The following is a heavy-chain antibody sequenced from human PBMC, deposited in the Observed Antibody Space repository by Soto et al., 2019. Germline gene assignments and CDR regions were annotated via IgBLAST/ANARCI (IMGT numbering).Heavy chain of an antibody. D-gene: IGHD6-6*01. CDR3: ACGDESIAARGTNYYYYYGMDV. V-gene: IGHV4-34*01. Sequence: QVQLQQWGAGLLKPSETLSLTCAVYGGSFSGYYWSWIRQPPGKGLEWIGEINHSGSTNYNPSLKRRVTVSVATSKSQFSLRRSSGTAADTALYYCACGDESIAARGTNYYYYYGMDVWGQGTTVTVSS. CDR1: GGSFSGYY. J-gene: IGHJ6*02. CDR2: INHSGST.